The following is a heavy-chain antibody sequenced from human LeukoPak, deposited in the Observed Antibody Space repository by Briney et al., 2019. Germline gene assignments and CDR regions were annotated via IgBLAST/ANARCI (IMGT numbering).Heavy chain of an antibody. Sequence: PSETLSLTCTVSGGSISSYYWSWIRQPPGKGLEWIGYIYYSGSTNYNPSLKSRVTISVDTSKNQFSLKLGSVTAADTAVYYCARVYYYGSGNDVWGQGTLVTVSS. V-gene: IGHV4-59*01. D-gene: IGHD3-10*01. CDR1: GGSISSYY. CDR2: IYYSGST. J-gene: IGHJ4*02. CDR3: ARVYYYGSGNDV.